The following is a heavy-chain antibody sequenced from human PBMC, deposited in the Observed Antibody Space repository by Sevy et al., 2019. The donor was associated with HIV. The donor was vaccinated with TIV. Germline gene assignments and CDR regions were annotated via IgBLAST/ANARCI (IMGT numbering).Heavy chain of an antibody. J-gene: IGHJ6*03. Sequence: SETLSLICTVSGGSISSYYWSWIRQPPGKGLEWIGYIYYSGSTNYNPSLKSRVTISVDTSKNQFSLKLSSVTAADTAVYYCAREVVVTDTYYYYYYMDVWDKGTTVTVSS. CDR3: AREVVVTDTYYYYYYMDV. CDR1: GGSISSYY. V-gene: IGHV4-59*01. D-gene: IGHD2-21*02. CDR2: IYYSGST.